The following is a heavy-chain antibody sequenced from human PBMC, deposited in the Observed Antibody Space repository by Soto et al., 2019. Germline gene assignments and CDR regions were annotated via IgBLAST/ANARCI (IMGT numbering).Heavy chain of an antibody. J-gene: IGHJ6*02. CDR2: INSDGSST. D-gene: IGHD3-10*01. V-gene: IGHV3-74*01. CDR3: AVRHSYYYSGMDV. Sequence: GGSLRLSCAASGFTFSSYWMHWVRQAPGKGLVWVSRINSDGSSTSYADSVKGRFTISRDNAKNTLYLQMNSLRAEDTAVYYCAVRHSYYYSGMDVWGQGTTVTVSS. CDR1: GFTFSSYW.